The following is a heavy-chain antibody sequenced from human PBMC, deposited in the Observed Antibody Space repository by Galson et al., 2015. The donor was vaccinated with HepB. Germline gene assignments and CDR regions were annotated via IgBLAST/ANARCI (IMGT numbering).Heavy chain of an antibody. CDR2: IIPILGIA. CDR1: GGTFSSYT. J-gene: IGHJ5*02. V-gene: IGHV1-69*02. Sequence: SVKVSCKASGGTFSSYTISWVRQAPGQGLEWMGRIIPILGIATYAQKFQGRVTITADKSTSTAYMELSSLRSEDTAVYYCARVRTVRDNWFDPWGQGTLVTVSS. D-gene: IGHD4-11*01. CDR3: ARVRTVRDNWFDP.